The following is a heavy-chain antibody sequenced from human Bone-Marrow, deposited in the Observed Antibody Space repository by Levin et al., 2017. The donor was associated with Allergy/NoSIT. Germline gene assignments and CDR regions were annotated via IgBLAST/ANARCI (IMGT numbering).Heavy chain of an antibody. Sequence: GGSLRLSCKGLGSSFGSHWIAWVRQMPGKGLEWVGIIYPGDSDTRYSPSFQGQVTISADKSNNTAYLQWSSLKASDTTIYYCASPRVYSCLSWGQGTLVTVSS. J-gene: IGHJ5*02. CDR3: ASPRVYSCLS. CDR2: IYPGDSDT. V-gene: IGHV5-51*01. D-gene: IGHD5-18*01. CDR1: GSSFGSHW.